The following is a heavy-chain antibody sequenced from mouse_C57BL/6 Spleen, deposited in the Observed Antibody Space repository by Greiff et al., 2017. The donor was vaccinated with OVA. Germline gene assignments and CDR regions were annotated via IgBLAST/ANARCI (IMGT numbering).Heavy chain of an antibody. Sequence: QVHVKQSGAELVKPGASVKISCKASGYAFSSYWMNWVKQRPGKGLEWIGQIYPGDGDTNYNGKFKGKATLTADKSSSTAYMQLSSLTSEDSAVYFCARCGPTWAMDYWGQGTSVTVSS. J-gene: IGHJ4*01. CDR2: IYPGDGDT. CDR1: GYAFSSYW. D-gene: IGHD2-10*01. V-gene: IGHV1-80*01. CDR3: ARCGPTWAMDY.